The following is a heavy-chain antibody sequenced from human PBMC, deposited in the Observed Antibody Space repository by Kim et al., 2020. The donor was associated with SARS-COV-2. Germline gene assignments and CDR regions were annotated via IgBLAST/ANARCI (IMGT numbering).Heavy chain of an antibody. D-gene: IGHD2-15*01. CDR1: GYMFTSYG. Sequence: ASVKVSCKASGYMFTSYGFSWVRQAPGQGLEWMAWISAYNGNTNYAQKLQGRVTVTIDTSTSTAYMELRSLRADDTAVYYCTRDEIVVTPNYYFDYWGQGTLVTVSS. CDR3: TRDEIVVTPNYYFDY. CDR2: ISAYNGNT. J-gene: IGHJ4*02. V-gene: IGHV1-18*01.